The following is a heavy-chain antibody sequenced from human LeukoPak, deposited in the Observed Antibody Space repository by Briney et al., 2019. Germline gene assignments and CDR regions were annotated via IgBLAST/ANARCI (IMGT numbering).Heavy chain of an antibody. J-gene: IGHJ4*02. CDR1: GFTVSSNY. CDR2: IYSDGTT. D-gene: IGHD4-17*01. V-gene: IGHV3-66*01. Sequence: GGSLRLSCAASGFTVSSNYMSWVRQAPGKGLEWVSVIYSDGTTYYADSVKGRFTISRDNSKNTLYLQMNNLRAEDTAVFYCARETTAPYRHFDYWGQGTLVTVSS. CDR3: ARETTAPYRHFDY.